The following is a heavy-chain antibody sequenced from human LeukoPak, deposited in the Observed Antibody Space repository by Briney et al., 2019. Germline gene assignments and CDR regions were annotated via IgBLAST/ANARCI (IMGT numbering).Heavy chain of an antibody. CDR3: ARALAIDYYYYGMDV. V-gene: IGHV3-74*01. J-gene: IGHJ6*04. CDR1: GFTFSSYR. CDR2: INSDGSST. Sequence: GGSLRLSCAASGFTFSSYRMHWVRQAPGKGLVWVSRINSDGSSTSYADSVKGRFTISRDNAKNTLYLQMNSLRAEDTAVYYCARALAIDYYYYGMDVWGKGTTVTVSS. D-gene: IGHD2-2*03.